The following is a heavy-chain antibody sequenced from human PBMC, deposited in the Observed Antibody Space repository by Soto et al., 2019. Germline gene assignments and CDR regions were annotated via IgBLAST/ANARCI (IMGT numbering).Heavy chain of an antibody. CDR2: ISSDGNHK. D-gene: IGHD1-26*01. CDR3: ARWEQPLFDY. Sequence: QVQLVESGGGVVQPGRSLRLSCAASGFTVSAYTMHWVRQAPGKGLEWVAVISSDGNHKYYTDSVKGRFTISRDTSTNPLYLQMNSLRAEDTAVYHCARWEQPLFDYWGQGTMVTVSS. V-gene: IGHV3-30-3*01. J-gene: IGHJ4*02. CDR1: GFTVSAYT.